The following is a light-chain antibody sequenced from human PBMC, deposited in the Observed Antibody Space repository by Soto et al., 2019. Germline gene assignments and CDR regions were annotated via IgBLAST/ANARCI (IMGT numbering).Light chain of an antibody. Sequence: QSALTQPASVSGSPGQSITISCTGTSSDVGGYNYVSWYQQHPGKAPKLMIYHVSNRPSGVSNRFSGSNSGNTASLTISGLQDDDEDDYYCSSYASSSTLYVFGAGTKVTVL. CDR1: SSDVGGYNY. CDR2: HVS. J-gene: IGLJ1*01. CDR3: SSYASSSTLYV. V-gene: IGLV2-14*03.